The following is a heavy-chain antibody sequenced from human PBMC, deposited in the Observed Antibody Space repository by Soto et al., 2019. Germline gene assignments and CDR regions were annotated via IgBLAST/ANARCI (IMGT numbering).Heavy chain of an antibody. CDR2: ITTYSGNT. Sequence: VQLVQSGPEVKKPGASVKVSCRASGYTFTNYPISWVRQAPGQGLEWMGWITTYSGNTHYAQKVQGRIVMTTDRSTSTAYMELRSLRSDDTALYYCAREGASGNDTWGTLGNWFDPWGQGTLVTVSS. D-gene: IGHD3-10*01. J-gene: IGHJ5*02. V-gene: IGHV1-18*01. CDR1: GYTFTNYP. CDR3: AREGASGNDTWGTLGNWFDP.